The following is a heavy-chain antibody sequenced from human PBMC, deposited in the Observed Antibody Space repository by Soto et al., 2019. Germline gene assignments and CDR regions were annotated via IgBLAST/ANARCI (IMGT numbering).Heavy chain of an antibody. D-gene: IGHD2-21*02. CDR1: GYTVSNYA. Sequence: GASVKVSCKASGYTVSNYAIHWVRQVPGQSLEWLGWLNAGNGDTKYSQQFQGRVTITRDTPATTAYMDLSSLRFEDKAVYYCATGGDWSKPFDSWGQGTRVTVSS. CDR2: LNAGNGDT. CDR3: ATGGDWSKPFDS. V-gene: IGHV1-3*01. J-gene: IGHJ4*02.